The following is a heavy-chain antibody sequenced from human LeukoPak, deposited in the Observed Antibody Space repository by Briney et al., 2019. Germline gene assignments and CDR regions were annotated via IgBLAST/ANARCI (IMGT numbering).Heavy chain of an antibody. D-gene: IGHD2-2*02. CDR3: ARGALYCTSASCYKRLLYYYYHMDV. J-gene: IGHJ6*03. CDR1: GYTFTAYY. V-gene: IGHV1-2*02. Sequence: ASVKVSCKASGYTFTAYYIHRVRQAPGQGLEWMGWIDPNSGGTNYTQKFQGRVTMTRDTSISTAYMELRRLRSDDTAVYHCARGALYCTSASCYKRLLYYYYHMDVWGKGTTVTVSS. CDR2: IDPNSGGT.